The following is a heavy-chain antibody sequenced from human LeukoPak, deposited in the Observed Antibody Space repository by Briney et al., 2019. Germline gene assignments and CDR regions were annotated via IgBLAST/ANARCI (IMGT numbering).Heavy chain of an antibody. CDR3: AKDKGVRYFDY. CDR1: GLRFSNSG. Sequence: GGSLRLSCAASGLRFSNSGMHWVRQAPGKGLEWVAMIWSDGSKTYYADSVKGRFTISRDNSKNTVYLQMNSLRAEDTAVYYCAKDKGVRYFDYWGQGTLVTVSS. V-gene: IGHV3-33*06. D-gene: IGHD3-10*01. CDR2: IWSDGSKT. J-gene: IGHJ4*02.